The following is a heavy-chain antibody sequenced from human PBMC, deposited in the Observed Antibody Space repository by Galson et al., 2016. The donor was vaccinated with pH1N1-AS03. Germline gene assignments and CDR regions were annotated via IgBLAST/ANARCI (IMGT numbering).Heavy chain of an antibody. V-gene: IGHV3-48*03. CDR2: ISSSGSTI. Sequence: SLRLSCAASGFTFSSYEMNWVRQAPGKGLEWVSYISSSGSTIYYADSVKGRFTISRDNAKNSLYLQMNSLRAEDTAVYYCARDDSCYELFYYYGMDGWGQGTTVTVSS. J-gene: IGHJ6*02. CDR3: ARDDSCYELFYYYGMDG. D-gene: IGHD5-12*01. CDR1: GFTFSSYE.